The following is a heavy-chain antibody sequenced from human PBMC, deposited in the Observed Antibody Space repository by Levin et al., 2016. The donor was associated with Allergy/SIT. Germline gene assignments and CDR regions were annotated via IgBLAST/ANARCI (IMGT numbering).Heavy chain of an antibody. Sequence: SQTLSLTCAVYGGSFSGYYWSWIRQPPGKGLEWIGEINHSGSTNYNPSLKSRVTISVDTSKNQFSLKLSSVTAADTAVYYCARGTHPPYYYGSGSYYTRQTAYYYGMDVWGQGTTVTVSS. V-gene: IGHV4-34*01. CDR2: INHSGST. CDR1: GGSFSGYY. D-gene: IGHD3-10*01. CDR3: ARGTHPPYYYGSGSYYTRQTAYYYGMDV. J-gene: IGHJ6*02.